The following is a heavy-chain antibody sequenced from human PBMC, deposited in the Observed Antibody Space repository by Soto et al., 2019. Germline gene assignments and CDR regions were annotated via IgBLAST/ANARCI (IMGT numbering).Heavy chain of an antibody. CDR1: GGSISSYY. D-gene: IGHD3-3*01. Sequence: SETLSLTCTVSGGSISSYYWSWIRQPPGKGLEWIGYIYYSGSTNYNPSLKSRVTISVDTSKNQFSLKLSSVTAADTAVYYCARVQYYDFWSGYYWSNWFDPWGQGTLVTVSS. V-gene: IGHV4-59*01. CDR3: ARVQYYDFWSGYYWSNWFDP. CDR2: IYYSGST. J-gene: IGHJ5*02.